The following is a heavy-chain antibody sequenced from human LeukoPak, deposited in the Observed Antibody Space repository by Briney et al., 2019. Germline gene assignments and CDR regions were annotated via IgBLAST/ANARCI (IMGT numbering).Heavy chain of an antibody. Sequence: GGSLRLSCAASGFTVSNAWMSWVRQAPGKGLEWVSSISSSSSYIYYADSVKGRFTISRDNAKNSLYLQMNSLRAEDTAVYYCASSRGVKDGYNPDYWGQGTLVTVSS. CDR2: ISSSSSYI. J-gene: IGHJ4*02. CDR1: GFTVSNAW. V-gene: IGHV3-21*01. D-gene: IGHD5-24*01. CDR3: ASSRGVKDGYNPDY.